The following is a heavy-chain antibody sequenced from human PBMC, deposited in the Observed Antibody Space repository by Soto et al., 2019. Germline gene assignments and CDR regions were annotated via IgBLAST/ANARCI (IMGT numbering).Heavy chain of an antibody. D-gene: IGHD1-1*01. CDR2: LYDVFGS. CDR1: GLTVSGTKY. V-gene: IGHV3-53*01. J-gene: IGHJ3*01. Sequence: DVQLVESGGGLIQPGESLRLSCVAFGLTVSGTKYVAWVRQAPGKGLEWVSALYDVFGSFYADSVKGRFTTSSDRSRSTVYLQMNDLRPDDTAVYYCAGWREREHAFDVWGQGTAVIVSP. CDR3: AGWREREHAFDV.